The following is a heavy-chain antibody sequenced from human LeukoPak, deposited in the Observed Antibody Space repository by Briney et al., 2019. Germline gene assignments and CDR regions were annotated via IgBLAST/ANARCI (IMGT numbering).Heavy chain of an antibody. CDR2: INHSGST. V-gene: IGHV4-34*01. J-gene: IGHJ4*02. Sequence: SETLSLTCGVYGGSFTGYYWSWIRQPPGKGLEWIGEINHSGSTNYNPSLKSRVTISVDTSKNQFSLKLSSVTAADTAVYYCARFPGYCSGGSCYGLDWGQGTLVTVSS. CDR3: ARFPGYCSGGSCYGLD. D-gene: IGHD2-15*01. CDR1: GGSFTGYY.